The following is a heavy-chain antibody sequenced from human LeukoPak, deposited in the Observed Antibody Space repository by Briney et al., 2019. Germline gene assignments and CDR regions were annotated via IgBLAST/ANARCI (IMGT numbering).Heavy chain of an antibody. D-gene: IGHD5-24*01. J-gene: IGHJ3*02. CDR1: GFTLSTYT. Sequence: GGSLRLSCAASGFTLSTYTMNWVRQAPGKGLEWVSSISTGSSYIYSVDSVKGRFTISRDNAKNSLYLQMNSLRAEDTAVYYCARSRGDGYSDAFDIWGQGTMVTVSS. CDR3: ARSRGDGYSDAFDI. V-gene: IGHV3-21*01. CDR2: ISTGSSYI.